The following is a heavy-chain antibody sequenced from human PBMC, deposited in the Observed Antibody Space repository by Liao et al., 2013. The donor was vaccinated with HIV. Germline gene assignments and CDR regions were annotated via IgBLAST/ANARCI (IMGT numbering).Heavy chain of an antibody. CDR3: ARGGRRDSYSRSDYYYYYMDV. J-gene: IGHJ6*03. CDR2: INHSGST. Sequence: QVQLQQWGAGLLKSSETLSLTCAVYGGSFSAYYWTWIRQPPGKGLEWIGEINHSGSTNYSPSLNSRVTISVDTSKNQFSLKLSSVTAADTAVYYCARGGRRDSYSRSDYYYYYMDVWGRGTTVTVSS. V-gene: IGHV4-34*01. D-gene: IGHD2-21*02. CDR1: GGSFSAYY.